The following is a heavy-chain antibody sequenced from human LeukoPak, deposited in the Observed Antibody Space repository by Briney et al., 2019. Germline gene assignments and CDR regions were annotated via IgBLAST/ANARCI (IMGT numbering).Heavy chain of an antibody. CDR3: ARLRTYCSSTSCYIRGTYYYYMDV. CDR2: IIPIFGTA. Sequence: SVKVSCKASGGTFSSYAISWVRQAPGQGLEWMGGIIPIFGTANYAQKFQGRVTITADESTSTAYMELSSLRSEDTAVYYCARLRTYCSSTSCYIRGTYYYYMDVWGKGTTVTVSS. CDR1: GGTFSSYA. J-gene: IGHJ6*03. D-gene: IGHD2-2*02. V-gene: IGHV1-69*13.